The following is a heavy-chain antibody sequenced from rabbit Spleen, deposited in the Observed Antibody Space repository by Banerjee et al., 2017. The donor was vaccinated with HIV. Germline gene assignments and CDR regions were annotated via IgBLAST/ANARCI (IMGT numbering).Heavy chain of an antibody. CDR3: ARYPAYDDAFTL. J-gene: IGHJ6*01. Sequence: QEQLVESGGGLVQPEGSLTLTCTASGFSFSSSYYMCWVRQAPGKGLEWIGCIYTGSGSTYYASWAKGRFTISKTSSTTVTLQMTSLTGADTATHFCARYPAYDDAFTLWGPGTLVTVS. V-gene: IGHV1S45*01. D-gene: IGHD2-1*01. CDR1: GFSFSSSYY. CDR2: IYTGSGST.